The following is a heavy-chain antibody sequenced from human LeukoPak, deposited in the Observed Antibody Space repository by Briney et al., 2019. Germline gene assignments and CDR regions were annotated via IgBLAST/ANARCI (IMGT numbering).Heavy chain of an antibody. D-gene: IGHD6-13*01. V-gene: IGHV3-74*01. Sequence: GGSLRLSCAASGFTFSSYWMHWVRQAPGKGLVGVSRINSDGSSTSYADSVKGQFTISRDNAKNTLYLQMNSLRAEDTAVYYCARGEAAAGDLGYWGQGTLVTVSS. CDR3: ARGEAAAGDLGY. CDR2: INSDGSST. CDR1: GFTFSSYW. J-gene: IGHJ4*02.